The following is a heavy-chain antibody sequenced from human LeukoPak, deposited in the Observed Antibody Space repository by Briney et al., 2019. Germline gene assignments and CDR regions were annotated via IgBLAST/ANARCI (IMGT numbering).Heavy chain of an antibody. J-gene: IGHJ4*02. D-gene: IGHD2-15*01. V-gene: IGHV3-48*03. CDR1: GFTFNSYE. CDR2: ISNSGSTI. CDR3: ARGPYCSGGSCSSGHFGLFDY. Sequence: GGSLRLSCAASGFTFNSYEMNWVRQAPGKGLEWISYISNSGSTIYYADSVKGRFTISRDNAKNSLYLQMNSLRAEDTAVYYCARGPYCSGGSCSSGHFGLFDYWGQGTLVTVSS.